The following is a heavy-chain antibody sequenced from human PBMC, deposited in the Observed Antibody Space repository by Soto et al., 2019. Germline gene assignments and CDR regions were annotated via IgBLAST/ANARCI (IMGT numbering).Heavy chain of an antibody. V-gene: IGHV1-3*05. J-gene: IGHJ5*02. CDR2: INAGNGNT. Sequence: QVQLVQSGAEEKKPGASVKVSCKASGYTFTSYAMHWVRQAPGQRLEWMGWINAGNGNTKYSQKFQGRVTITRDTSARTAYMKLSSLRSEDTAVYYRARGGGWYVWFDPWGQGTLVTVSS. CDR1: GYTFTSYA. CDR3: ARGGGWYVWFDP. D-gene: IGHD6-19*01.